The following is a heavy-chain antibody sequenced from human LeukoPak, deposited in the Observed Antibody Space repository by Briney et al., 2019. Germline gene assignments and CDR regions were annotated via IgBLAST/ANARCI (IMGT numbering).Heavy chain of an antibody. D-gene: IGHD6-13*01. Sequence: SETLSLTCTVSGGSISSYYWSWIRQPPGEGLEWIGYISYSGSTNYNSPLKSRVTISVDTSKKQFSLKLSSVTAADTAVYYCARGYSSSWNYFDYWGQGTLVTVSS. CDR2: ISYSGST. J-gene: IGHJ4*02. CDR1: GGSISSYY. V-gene: IGHV4-59*01. CDR3: ARGYSSSWNYFDY.